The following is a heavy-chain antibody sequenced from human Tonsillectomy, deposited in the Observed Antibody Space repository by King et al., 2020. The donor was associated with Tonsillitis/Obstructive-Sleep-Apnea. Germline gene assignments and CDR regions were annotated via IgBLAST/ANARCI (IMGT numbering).Heavy chain of an antibody. CDR1: GFSFDDYA. CDR2: ISGDGGST. CDR3: AKDVYYYDSSGYSPPGCFDP. V-gene: IGHV3-43*02. J-gene: IGHJ5*02. Sequence: VQLVESGGGVVQPGGSLRLSCAASGFSFDDYAMHWVRQAPGKGLEWVSLISGDGGSTYYADSVKGRFTISRDNSKNSLYLHMNSLRTEDTALYYCAKDVYYYDSSGYSPPGCFDPWGQGTLVTVSS. D-gene: IGHD3-22*01.